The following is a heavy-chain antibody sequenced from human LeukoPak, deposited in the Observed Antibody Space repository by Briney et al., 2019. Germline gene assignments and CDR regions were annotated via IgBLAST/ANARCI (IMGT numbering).Heavy chain of an antibody. V-gene: IGHV3-66*01. CDR1: GFTVSSNY. Sequence: QPGGSLRLSCAASGFTVSSNYMSWVRQAPGKGLEWVSVIYSGGSTYYADSVKGRFTISRDNSKNTLYLQMNSLRAEDTAVYYCARGADILTPGWSGDYFDYWGQGTLVTVSS. D-gene: IGHD3-9*01. CDR2: IYSGGST. CDR3: ARGADILTPGWSGDYFDY. J-gene: IGHJ4*02.